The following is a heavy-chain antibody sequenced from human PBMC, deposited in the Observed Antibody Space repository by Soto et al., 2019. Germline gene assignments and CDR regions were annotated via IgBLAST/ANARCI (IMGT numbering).Heavy chain of an antibody. V-gene: IGHV3-11*01. CDR2: ISGSSITI. Sequence: QVQLVESGGGLVKPGGSVRLSCAASGFTFSDSYMSWVRQAPGKGLEWLSYISGSSITISHADSVKGRFTISRDNDKNSVYLQMDSLRAEDTAVYYCARFLGGIPARPFDYWGQGTTVTVSS. CDR3: ARFLGGIPARPFDY. D-gene: IGHD6-6*01. J-gene: IGHJ4*02. CDR1: GFTFSDSY.